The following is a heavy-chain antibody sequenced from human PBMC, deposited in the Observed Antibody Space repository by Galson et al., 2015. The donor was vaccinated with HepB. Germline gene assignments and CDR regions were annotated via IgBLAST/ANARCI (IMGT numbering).Heavy chain of an antibody. Sequence: SVKVSCKASGGTFSSYTISWVRQAPGQGLEWMGRITPILGIANYAQKFQGRVTITADKSTSTAYMELSSLRSEDTAVYYCARDDGDYVFDYWGQGTLVTVSS. V-gene: IGHV1-69*04. CDR2: ITPILGIA. D-gene: IGHD4-17*01. CDR3: ARDDGDYVFDY. CDR1: GGTFSSYT. J-gene: IGHJ4*02.